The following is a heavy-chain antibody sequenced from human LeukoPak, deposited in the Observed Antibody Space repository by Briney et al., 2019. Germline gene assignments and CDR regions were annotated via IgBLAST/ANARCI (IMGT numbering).Heavy chain of an antibody. CDR2: ISSSTYI. J-gene: IGHJ4*02. CDR3: ARVRVSYYFDY. D-gene: IGHD3-10*01. Sequence: GGSLRLSCAASGFTFSTYYMNWVRQAPGKGLEWVSSISSSTYIYYADSVKGRFTISRDNAKNSLYLQMSSLRAEDTAVYYCARVRVSYYFDYWGQGTLVTVSS. V-gene: IGHV3-69-1*01. CDR1: GFTFSTYY.